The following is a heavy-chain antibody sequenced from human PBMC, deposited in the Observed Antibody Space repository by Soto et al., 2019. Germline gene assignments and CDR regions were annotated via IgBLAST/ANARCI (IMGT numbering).Heavy chain of an antibody. CDR2: ISGSGDNT. Sequence: GLSLRLSCKASGFSFSDYAMTWVLQATGKGLEWVAVISGSGDNTFYAASVKGRFAISRDNSKNTLYLQRNSLRAEDTAVYYCDKDLSIWTRDGMDVWGQGTTVTVSS. D-gene: IGHD3-3*01. CDR3: DKDLSIWTRDGMDV. J-gene: IGHJ6*02. V-gene: IGHV3-23*01. CDR1: GFSFSDYA.